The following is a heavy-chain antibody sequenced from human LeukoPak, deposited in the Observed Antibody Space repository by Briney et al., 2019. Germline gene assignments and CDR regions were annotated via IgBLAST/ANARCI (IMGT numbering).Heavy chain of an antibody. J-gene: IGHJ6*03. CDR1: GYTFSDYY. V-gene: IGHV1-2*02. D-gene: IGHD2-15*01. CDR3: ARGRGTSGSNRDFYYYYYMDV. Sequence: GSVKVSCKASGYTFSDYYLHWVRQAPGQGLEWMGWINPKSGGTKYVQKFQGRVTMSRDTSISTVYMELSRLRSDDTAMYYCARGRGTSGSNRDFYYYYYMDVWGKGTTVTVSS. CDR2: INPKSGGT.